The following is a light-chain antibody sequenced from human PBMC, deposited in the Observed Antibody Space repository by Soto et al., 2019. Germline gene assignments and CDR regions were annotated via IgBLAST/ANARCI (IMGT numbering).Light chain of an antibody. J-gene: IGLJ1*01. CDR3: SSYISTSTLYV. V-gene: IGLV2-14*01. Sequence: QSALTQPASVSGSPGQSITISCTGTSNDVGAYNFVSWYQHHPGKVPKLIIYEVTNRPSGVSNRFSGSKSGNTASLTISGLQAEDEADYYCSSYISTSTLYVFGTGTKLTVL. CDR1: SNDVGAYNF. CDR2: EVT.